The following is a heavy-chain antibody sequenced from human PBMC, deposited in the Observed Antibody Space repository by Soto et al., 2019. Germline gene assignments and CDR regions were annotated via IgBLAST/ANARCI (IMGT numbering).Heavy chain of an antibody. V-gene: IGHV4-31*03. CDR1: GGSIRSGGYY. CDR2: IYYSGST. Sequence: QVQLQESGPGLEKPSQTLSLTCTVSGGSIRSGGYYWSWIRQHPGKGLEWIGNIYYSGSTYYNPFPNSRVNVTVNASKTQCIRNKSSGTYAATAVYYCVRVNFSGSGGYFKRFGYWGQGAWVTVYS. D-gene: IGHD3-10*01. CDR3: VRVNFSGSGGYFKRFGY. J-gene: IGHJ4*02.